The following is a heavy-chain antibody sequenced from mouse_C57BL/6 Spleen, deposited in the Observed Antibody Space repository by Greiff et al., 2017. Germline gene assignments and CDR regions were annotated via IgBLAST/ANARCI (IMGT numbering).Heavy chain of an antibody. V-gene: IGHV5-6*01. CDR3: ARQITTVVALYAMDY. Sequence: EVKVVESGGDLVKPGGSLKLSCAASGFTFSSYGMSWVRQTPDKRLEWVATISSGGSYTYYPDSVKGRFTISRDNAKNTLYLQMSSLKSEDTAMYYCARQITTVVALYAMDYWGQGTSVTVSS. CDR2: ISSGGSYT. CDR1: GFTFSSYG. J-gene: IGHJ4*01. D-gene: IGHD1-1*01.